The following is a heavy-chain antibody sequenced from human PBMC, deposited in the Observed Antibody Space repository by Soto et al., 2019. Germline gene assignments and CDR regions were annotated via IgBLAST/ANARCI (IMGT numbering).Heavy chain of an antibody. CDR2: IDPSDSYT. J-gene: IGHJ6*02. CDR3: ARDIVVVPAAHARYYYGMDV. Sequence: GESLKISCKGSGYSFTSYWINWVRQMPGKGLEWMGRIDPSDSYTNYSPSFQGHVTISADKSISTAYLQWSSLKASDTAMYYCARDIVVVPAAHARYYYGMDVWGQGTTVTVSS. D-gene: IGHD2-2*01. V-gene: IGHV5-10-1*01. CDR1: GYSFTSYW.